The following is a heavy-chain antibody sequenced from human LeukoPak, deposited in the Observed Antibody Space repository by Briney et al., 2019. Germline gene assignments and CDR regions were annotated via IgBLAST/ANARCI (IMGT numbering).Heavy chain of an antibody. CDR3: ARGGRYYFAY. CDR1: GFSFSSYW. D-gene: IGHD1-14*01. Sequence: GGSLRLSCAASGFSFSSYWMSWVRQAPGKGLQWVANIKEDGSEKYYVDSVKDRFTISRDNAKNSLYLQTNSLRAEDTAIYYCARGGRYYFAYWGQGTLVTVSS. CDR2: IKEDGSEK. V-gene: IGHV3-7*01. J-gene: IGHJ4*02.